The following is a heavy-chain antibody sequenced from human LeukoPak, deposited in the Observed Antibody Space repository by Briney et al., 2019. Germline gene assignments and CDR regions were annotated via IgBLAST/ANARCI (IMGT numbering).Heavy chain of an antibody. CDR1: GGSISSSSYY. CDR3: ARRWRRYYFDN. CDR2: IYYSGST. V-gene: IGHV4-39*01. Sequence: KPLETLSLTCIVSGGSISSSSYYWGWIRQPPSKGLEWIGSIYYSGSTYYNPSLKSRVTISVDTSKNQFSLKLSSVTAADTAVYYCARRWRRYYFDNWGQGTLVTVSS. J-gene: IGHJ4*02.